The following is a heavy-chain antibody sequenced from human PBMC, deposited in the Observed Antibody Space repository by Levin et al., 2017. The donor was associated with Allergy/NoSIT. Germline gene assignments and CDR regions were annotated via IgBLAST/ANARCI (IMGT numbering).Heavy chain of an antibody. V-gene: IGHV3-73*01. CDR1: GFTFSGSA. Sequence: PGGSLRLSCAASGFTFSGSAMHWVRQASGKGLEWVGRIRSKANSYATAYAASVKGRFTISRDDSKNTAYLQMNSLKTEDTAVYYCTRQGGSWSPDYWGQGTLVTVSS. CDR3: TRQGGSWSPDY. CDR2: IRSKANSYAT. J-gene: IGHJ4*02. D-gene: IGHD6-13*01.